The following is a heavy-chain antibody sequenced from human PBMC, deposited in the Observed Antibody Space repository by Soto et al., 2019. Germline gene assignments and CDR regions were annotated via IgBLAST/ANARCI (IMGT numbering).Heavy chain of an antibody. CDR1: GGSFSDFY. J-gene: IGHJ5*02. Sequence: PSETLSLTCAVYGGSFSDFYWTWIRQSPGKGLEWMGEINLSGTTNYNPSLKSRVTISVDTSKNQFFLKLTSVTAADTAVYYCARGSRRWSTTPSERLNWIDPWGQGTLVTVSS. D-gene: IGHD1-1*01. V-gene: IGHV4-34*01. CDR3: ARGSRRWSTTPSERLNWIDP. CDR2: INLSGTT.